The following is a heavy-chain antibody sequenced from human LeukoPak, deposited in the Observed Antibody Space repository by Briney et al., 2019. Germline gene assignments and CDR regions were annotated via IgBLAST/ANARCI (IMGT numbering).Heavy chain of an antibody. J-gene: IGHJ6*03. D-gene: IGHD7-27*01. Sequence: PGRSLRLSCAASGFTFSSYAMHWVRQAPGKGLEWVAVISYDGSNKYYADSVKGRFTISRDNSKNTLYLQMNSLRAEDTAVYYCARGWGYYSYHMDVWGQGTTVTVSS. V-gene: IGHV3-30-3*01. CDR2: ISYDGSNK. CDR1: GFTFSSYA. CDR3: ARGWGYYSYHMDV.